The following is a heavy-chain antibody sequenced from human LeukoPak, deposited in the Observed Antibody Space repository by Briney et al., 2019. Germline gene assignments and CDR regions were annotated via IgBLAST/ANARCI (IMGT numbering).Heavy chain of an antibody. CDR1: GGSISSSY. V-gene: IGHV4-59*01. J-gene: IGHJ3*02. Sequence: SETLSPTCTVSGGSISSSYWSWIRQPPGKGLEWIGYIFYTGSTDYNPSLKSRVTISVDTSKNQFSLKVNSVTAADTAVYYCARARYSRAWYASDIWGQGTVVTVSA. CDR2: IFYTGST. CDR3: ARARYSRAWYASDI. D-gene: IGHD6-19*01.